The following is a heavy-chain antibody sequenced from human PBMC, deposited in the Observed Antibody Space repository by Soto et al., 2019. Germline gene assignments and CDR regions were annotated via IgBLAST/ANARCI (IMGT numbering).Heavy chain of an antibody. CDR3: ARLPHSSNYFDY. J-gene: IGHJ4*02. D-gene: IGHD3-22*01. Sequence: SXKVSYKASGYTXNGYYMDWVRQAPGQGLEWMGWINHNSGGTNYAQKFQGWVTMTRDTSISTAYMELSRLRSYDTAVYYCARLPHSSNYFDYWGQGTLGTVS. CDR1: GYTXNGYY. V-gene: IGHV1-2*04. CDR2: INHNSGGT.